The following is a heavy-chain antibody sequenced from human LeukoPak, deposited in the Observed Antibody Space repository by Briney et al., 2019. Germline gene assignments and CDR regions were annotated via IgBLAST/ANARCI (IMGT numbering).Heavy chain of an antibody. CDR2: VYSGGTT. V-gene: IGHV3-53*01. CDR1: EFSVRTNY. CDR3: AKNRGTGLAFYDY. Sequence: PGGSLRLSCAASEFSVRTNYMSWVRQAPGKGLEWVSTVYSGGTTRYADSVRGRFTISRDNSKNTLHLQMSSLRVEDTAVYYCAKNRGTGLAFYDYWGQGTQVTVSS. D-gene: IGHD3-3*02. J-gene: IGHJ4*02.